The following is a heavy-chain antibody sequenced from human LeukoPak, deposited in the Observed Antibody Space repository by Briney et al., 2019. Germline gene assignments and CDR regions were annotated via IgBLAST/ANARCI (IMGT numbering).Heavy chain of an antibody. CDR2: IKQDGSEK. Sequence: GGSLRLSCAASGFSFSSYWMSWVRQAPGKGLEWVANIKQDGSEKYYVDSVKCRFTISRDNAKNSLFLHMNSLRAEDTAQYYCVCFSHYDILTGLRNWFDPWGQGTLVTVSS. D-gene: IGHD3-9*01. CDR3: VCFSHYDILTGLRNWFDP. V-gene: IGHV3-7*03. J-gene: IGHJ5*02. CDR1: GFSFSSYW.